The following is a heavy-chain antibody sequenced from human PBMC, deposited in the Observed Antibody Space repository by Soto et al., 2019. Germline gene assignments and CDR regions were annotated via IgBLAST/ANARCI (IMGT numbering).Heavy chain of an antibody. J-gene: IGHJ6*02. D-gene: IGHD3-16*02. Sequence: GSLRLSCAASGFTFSTYSMNWVRQAPGKGLEWVSYISSRSSTLYYADSVKGRFTISRDDAKNSLYLQLNSLTPADTAVYFCARDNQGYLYNGMDVWGQGTTVTVSS. V-gene: IGHV3-48*01. CDR1: GFTFSTYS. CDR3: ARDNQGYLYNGMDV. CDR2: ISSRSSTL.